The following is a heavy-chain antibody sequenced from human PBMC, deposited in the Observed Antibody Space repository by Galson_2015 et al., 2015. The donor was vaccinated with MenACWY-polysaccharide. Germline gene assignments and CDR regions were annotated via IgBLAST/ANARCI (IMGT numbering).Heavy chain of an antibody. CDR2: TSYDGHKK. Sequence: SLRLSCAASGFSFRDYAMHWVRQAPGKGLEWVAVTSYDGHKKYYGDSVKGRFTISRDNSKNTLYLQMDTLRGEDTGVYYCARDNMWCGGSRVEIDYWGQGVLVTVSS. CDR1: GFSFRDYA. CDR3: ARDNMWCGGSRVEIDY. J-gene: IGHJ4*02. V-gene: IGHV3-30*04. D-gene: IGHD3-10*01.